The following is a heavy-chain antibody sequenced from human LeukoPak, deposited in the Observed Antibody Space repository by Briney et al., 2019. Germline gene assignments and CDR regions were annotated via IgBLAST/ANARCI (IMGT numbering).Heavy chain of an antibody. D-gene: IGHD3-22*01. Sequence: SETLSLTCSVSGVSIRNYYWTWIRQPPGKGLEWIGHVSNSGNTKYNPSLKSRVTISIDTSKKHFSLNLSSVSAADTAVYYCASRAFYDSSGLDFWGQGILVTVSS. CDR3: ASRAFYDSSGLDF. V-gene: IGHV4-59*08. CDR1: GVSIRNYY. J-gene: IGHJ4*02. CDR2: VSNSGNT.